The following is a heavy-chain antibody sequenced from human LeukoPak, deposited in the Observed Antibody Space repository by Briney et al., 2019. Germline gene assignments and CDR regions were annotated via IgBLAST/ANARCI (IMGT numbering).Heavy chain of an antibody. V-gene: IGHV4-59*01. D-gene: IGHD1-26*01. Sequence: SETLSLTCTVSGGSISGYYWSWIRQPPGKGLEWIGYIYYSGSTNYNPSLKSRVTISVDTSKNKFSLKLSSVTAADTAVYYCARDNRIVGATGAFDIWGQGTMVTVSS. J-gene: IGHJ3*02. CDR3: ARDNRIVGATGAFDI. CDR2: IYYSGST. CDR1: GGSISGYY.